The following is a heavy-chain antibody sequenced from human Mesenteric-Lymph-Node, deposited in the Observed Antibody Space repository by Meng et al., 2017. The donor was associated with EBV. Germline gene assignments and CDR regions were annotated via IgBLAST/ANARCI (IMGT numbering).Heavy chain of an antibody. D-gene: IGHD3-22*01. V-gene: IGHV1-3*01. CDR1: GYTFPSLA. CDR3: ARDSTGDSRRFDP. Sequence: IGPLGVKVRQPGGSLKVTCQTAGYTFPSLARHWVRQAPGQRLGWRGWFNVGNGDKKYSQKFHGRVTITRDTSATTAYMELRSLTSEDTAVYYCARDSTGDSRRFDPWGQGTLVTVSS. J-gene: IGHJ5*02. CDR2: FNVGNGDK.